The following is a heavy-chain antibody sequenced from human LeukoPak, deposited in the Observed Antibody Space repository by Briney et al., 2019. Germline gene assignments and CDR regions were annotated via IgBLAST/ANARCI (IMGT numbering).Heavy chain of an antibody. CDR3: ARTRCFYDSDGYCREAFDI. J-gene: IGHJ3*02. D-gene: IGHD3-22*01. Sequence: ASVKVSCKASGYSFSDYGFTWVRQAPGQGLEWMGWVSAKNGNINYAQKFQGRVTMTTDTSTGTAYMGLRSLRSDDTAVYYCARTRCFYDSDGYCREAFDIWGQGTMVTVSS. CDR1: GYSFSDYG. V-gene: IGHV1-18*01. CDR2: VSAKNGNI.